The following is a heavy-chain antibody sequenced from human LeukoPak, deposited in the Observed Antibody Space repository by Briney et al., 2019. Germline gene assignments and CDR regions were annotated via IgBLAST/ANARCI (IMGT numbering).Heavy chain of an antibody. Sequence: ASVKVSCKAFGYTFTSYYMHWVRQAPGQGLEWMGTINPSGGYTSYAQKLQGRVTMTRDTSTSTVYMEMSSLRSEDTALYYCAREGGSSSWYDYWGQGTLVTVSS. J-gene: IGHJ4*02. CDR2: INPSGGYT. D-gene: IGHD6-13*01. CDR3: AREGGSSSWYDY. CDR1: GYTFTSYY. V-gene: IGHV1-46*04.